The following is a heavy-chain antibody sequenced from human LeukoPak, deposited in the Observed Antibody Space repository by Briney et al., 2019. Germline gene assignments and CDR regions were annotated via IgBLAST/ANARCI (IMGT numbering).Heavy chain of an antibody. V-gene: IGHV4-34*01. D-gene: IGHD6-13*01. Sequence: SETLSLTCAVSGGSVMYHSWTWIRQTPGRGLEWIGEINHTGSTNYNPSLKSRVTISIDTSKNQFSLNLTSVTAADTAVYYCTRWGSWPYDYGGQGTLVTVSS. J-gene: IGHJ4*02. CDR2: INHTGST. CDR3: TRWGSWPYDY. CDR1: GGSVMYHS.